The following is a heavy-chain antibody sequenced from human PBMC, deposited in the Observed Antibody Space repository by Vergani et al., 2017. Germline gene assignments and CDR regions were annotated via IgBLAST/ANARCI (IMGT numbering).Heavy chain of an antibody. Sequence: VQLVESGGGLVKPGGSLRLSCAASGFTFSTYAMTWVRQAPGKGLEWVSTISSDGGSTYYADSVKGRFTISRDNSKNTLSLQMNSLTAEDTAIYYCAGPQGTSAYYYGGFDYWGQGTLVSVSS. CDR3: AGPQGTSAYYYGGFDY. CDR2: ISSDGGST. V-gene: IGHV3-23*04. D-gene: IGHD3-22*01. J-gene: IGHJ4*02. CDR1: GFTFSTYA.